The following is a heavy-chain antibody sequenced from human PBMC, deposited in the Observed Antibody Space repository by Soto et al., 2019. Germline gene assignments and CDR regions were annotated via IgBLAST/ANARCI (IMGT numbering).Heavy chain of an antibody. CDR3: ARHGAAIWMGY. D-gene: IGHD3-3*01. J-gene: IGHJ4*02. V-gene: IGHV5-10-1*01. Sequence: GESLKISCKTSGYTFSGHWISWVRQVPGKGLQWMGNIDPSDSYINYNPAFRGHVTFSVDKSNSTAYLHWRSLGPSDTAIYYCARHGAAIWMGYWGQGTLVTVSS. CDR1: GYTFSGHW. CDR2: IDPSDSYI.